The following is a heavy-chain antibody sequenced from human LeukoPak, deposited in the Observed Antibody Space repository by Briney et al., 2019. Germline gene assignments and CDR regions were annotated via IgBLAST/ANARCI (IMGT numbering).Heavy chain of an antibody. Sequence: GGSLRLSCAASGFTFSSYSMNWVRQAPGKGLEWVSSISSSSSYIYYANSMKGRFTISRDNAKNSLYLQMNSLRAEDTAVYYCARVMYSSGWSFDYWGQGTLVTVSP. V-gene: IGHV3-21*01. D-gene: IGHD6-19*01. CDR3: ARVMYSSGWSFDY. CDR1: GFTFSSYS. CDR2: ISSSSSYI. J-gene: IGHJ4*02.